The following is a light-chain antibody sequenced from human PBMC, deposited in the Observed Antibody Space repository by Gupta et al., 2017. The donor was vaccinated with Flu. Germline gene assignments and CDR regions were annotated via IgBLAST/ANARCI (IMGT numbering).Light chain of an antibody. Sequence: EIVMTQSPDTLSVSPGERATLSCRASQSVSSNLAWYQHKPGRAPRLLIYGASTRDTGVADRFVGSGCGKEFTLTISTRQSEDFAVYYCQQYDDWPPITFGQGTQLEIK. CDR1: QSVSSN. CDR2: GAS. CDR3: QQYDDWPPIT. V-gene: IGKV3-15*01. J-gene: IGKJ5*01.